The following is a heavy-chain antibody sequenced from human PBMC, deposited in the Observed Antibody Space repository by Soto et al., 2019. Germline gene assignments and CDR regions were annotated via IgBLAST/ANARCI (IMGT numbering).Heavy chain of an antibody. J-gene: IGHJ4*02. Sequence: EVHLLESGGGVVQPGGTLKISCAASGFGFSDYPMSWVRQAPGQGLEWVSGISPAGDKTYYADSVKGRFTISRDNSKTTLSLQMYSLRAEDTGVYYCAKLQWLEFGGDYWGQGTLVTVSS. CDR2: ISPAGDKT. D-gene: IGHD6-19*01. V-gene: IGHV3-23*01. CDR1: GFGFSDYP. CDR3: AKLQWLEFGGDY.